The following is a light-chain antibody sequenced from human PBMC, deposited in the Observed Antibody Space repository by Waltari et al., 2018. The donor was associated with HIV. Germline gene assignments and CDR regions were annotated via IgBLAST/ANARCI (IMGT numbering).Light chain of an antibody. V-gene: IGLV1-47*01. J-gene: IGLJ3*02. Sequence: QSVLTQPPSASGTPGQRVTISCSGSNSNIGSNSVSWYQQLPGTAPKLLIYRTNQRPSGVPDRFSGSKSGTSASLAISGLRSEDEADYYCAVWDDSLSGWVFGGGTKLTVL. CDR1: NSNIGSNS. CDR3: AVWDDSLSGWV. CDR2: RTN.